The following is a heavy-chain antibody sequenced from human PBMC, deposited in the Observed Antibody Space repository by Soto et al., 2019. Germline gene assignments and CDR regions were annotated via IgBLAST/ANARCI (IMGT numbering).Heavy chain of an antibody. Sequence: QEQLVQSGAEVKKPGAPVKVSCKASGYTFTNYNINWVRQATGQGLEWMGWMNPNTGNTGYAEKFQGRGTMTGNSSINTAYMELSGLRSDDTAVYYCAREAASDPFFYYHYMDVWGKGTTVTVSS. CDR2: MNPNTGNT. CDR3: AREAASDPFFYYHYMDV. V-gene: IGHV1-8*01. D-gene: IGHD6-25*01. CDR1: GYTFTNYN. J-gene: IGHJ6*03.